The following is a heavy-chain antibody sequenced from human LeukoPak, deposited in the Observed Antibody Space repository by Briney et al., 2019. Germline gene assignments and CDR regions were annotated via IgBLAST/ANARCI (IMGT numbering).Heavy chain of an antibody. J-gene: IGHJ3*02. CDR3: ARVLYRGSSSNYYDSSGYYSAFDI. D-gene: IGHD3-22*01. V-gene: IGHV1-2*02. CDR2: INPNSGGT. Sequence: ASVKVSCKASGYTFTGYYMHWVRQAPGQGLEWMGWINPNSGGTNYAQKFQGRVTMTRDTSISTAYMELSRLRSDDTAVYYCARVLYRGSSSNYYDSSGYYSAFDIWGQGTMVTVSS. CDR1: GYTFTGYY.